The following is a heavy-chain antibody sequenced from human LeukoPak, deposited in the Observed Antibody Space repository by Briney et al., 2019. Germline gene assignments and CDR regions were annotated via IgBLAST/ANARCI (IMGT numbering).Heavy chain of an antibody. CDR2: IYSGGST. J-gene: IGHJ4*02. V-gene: IGHV3-53*01. CDR1: GFTVSSNY. Sequence: GGSLRLSCAASGFTVSSNYMSWVRQAPGKGLEWVSVIYSGGSTYYADSVKGRFTISRDNSKNTLYLQMNSLRAEDTAVYYCASPDSSGWFDYWGQGTLVTVSS. D-gene: IGHD6-19*01. CDR3: ASPDSSGWFDY.